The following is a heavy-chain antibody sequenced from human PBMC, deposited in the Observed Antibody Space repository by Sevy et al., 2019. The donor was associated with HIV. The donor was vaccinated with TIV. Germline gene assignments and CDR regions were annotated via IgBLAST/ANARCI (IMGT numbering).Heavy chain of an antibody. V-gene: IGHV3-30*04. CDR1: GFTFSSYA. D-gene: IGHD3-3*01. J-gene: IGHJ6*02. CDR2: ISYDGSNK. CDR3: AKDAADYDFWSGYRSYYYYGMDV. Sequence: GGSLRLSCTASGFTFSSYAMYWVRQAPGKGLEWVAVISYDGSNKYYADSVKGRFTISRDNSKNTLYLQMNSLRAEDTAVYYCAKDAADYDFWSGYRSYYYYGMDVWGQGTTVTVSS.